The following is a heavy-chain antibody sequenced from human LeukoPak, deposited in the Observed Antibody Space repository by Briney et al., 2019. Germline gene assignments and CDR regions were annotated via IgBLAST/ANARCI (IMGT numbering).Heavy chain of an antibody. J-gene: IGHJ3*02. CDR1: GFTFSSYW. CDR2: IKQDGSEK. V-gene: IGHV3-7*01. Sequence: GGSLRLSCAASGFTFSSYWMSWVRQAQGKGLEWVANIKQDGSEKYYVDSVKGRFTISRDNAKNSLYLQMNSLRAEDTAVYYCVRKGSGVLLWFGELLLGAFDIWGQGTMVTVSS. D-gene: IGHD3-10*01. CDR3: VRKGSGVLLWFGELLLGAFDI.